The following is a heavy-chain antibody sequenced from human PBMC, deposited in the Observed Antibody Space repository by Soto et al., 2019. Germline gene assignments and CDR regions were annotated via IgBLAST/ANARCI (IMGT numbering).Heavy chain of an antibody. CDR3: AREDTSTSSFDY. Sequence: SETLSLTCTVSGGSISSYYWSWIRQPPGRELEWIGYIHGRGSTNFNPSLKSRVAMSVDTSKNQFSLRVHSVTAADTAVYYCAREDTSTSSFDYWGQGTLVTVS. V-gene: IGHV4-59*01. D-gene: IGHD2-2*01. J-gene: IGHJ4*02. CDR2: IHGRGST. CDR1: GGSISSYY.